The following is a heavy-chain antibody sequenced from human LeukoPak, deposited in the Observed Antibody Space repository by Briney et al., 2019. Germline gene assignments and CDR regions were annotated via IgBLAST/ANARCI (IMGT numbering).Heavy chain of an antibody. V-gene: IGHV1-69*04. Sequence: SVKVSCKASGGTFSSYAISWVRQAPGQGLEWMGRIIPILGIANYAQKIQGRVTITADKSTSTAYMELSSLRSEDTAVYYCARDRTITSSGDYWGQGTLVTVSS. D-gene: IGHD3-10*01. J-gene: IGHJ4*02. CDR1: GGTFSSYA. CDR2: IIPILGIA. CDR3: ARDRTITSSGDY.